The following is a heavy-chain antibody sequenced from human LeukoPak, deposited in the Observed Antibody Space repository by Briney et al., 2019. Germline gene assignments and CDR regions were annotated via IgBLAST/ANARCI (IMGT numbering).Heavy chain of an antibody. CDR3: ARTLEQQLIPGYFDY. J-gene: IGHJ4*02. V-gene: IGHV3-7*01. CDR1: GFTFSSYW. D-gene: IGHD6-13*01. CDR2: IKQDGSEK. Sequence: GGSLRLSCAASGFTFSSYWMSWVRQAPGKGLEWVANIKQDGSEKYFVDSVKGRFTISRDNAKNSLYLQMSSLRAEDTAVYYCARTLEQQLIPGYFDYWGQGTLVTVSS.